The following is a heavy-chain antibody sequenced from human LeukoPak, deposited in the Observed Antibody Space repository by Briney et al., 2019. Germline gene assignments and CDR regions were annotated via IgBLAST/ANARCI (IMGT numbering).Heavy chain of an antibody. CDR1: GYTFTSYG. Sequence: GASVKVSCKASGYTFTSYGISWVRQAPGQGLEWMGWISAYNGNTNYAQKLQGRVTMTTDTSTSTAYMELRSLRSDDTAVYYCARVGVSMIASIPTYDAFDIWGQGTMVTVSS. V-gene: IGHV1-18*01. CDR2: ISAYNGNT. D-gene: IGHD3-22*01. J-gene: IGHJ3*02. CDR3: ARVGVSMIASIPTYDAFDI.